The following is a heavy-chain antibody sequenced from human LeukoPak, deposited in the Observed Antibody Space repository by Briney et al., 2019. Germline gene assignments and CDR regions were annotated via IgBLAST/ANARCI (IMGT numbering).Heavy chain of an antibody. V-gene: IGHV3-74*01. CDR3: ARGGVVVVAATPLNY. D-gene: IGHD2-15*01. CDR1: GFTFSSYW. CDR2: INSDGSST. Sequence: GGSLRLSCAASGFTFSSYWMHWVRQAPGKGLVWVSRINSDGSSTSYADSVKGRFTISRDNAKNTLYLQMNSLRAEDTAVYYCARGGVVVVAATPLNYRGQGTLVTVSS. J-gene: IGHJ4*02.